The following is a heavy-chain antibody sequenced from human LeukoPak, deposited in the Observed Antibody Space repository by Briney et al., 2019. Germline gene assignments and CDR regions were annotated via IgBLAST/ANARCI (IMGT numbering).Heavy chain of an antibody. Sequence: TAGSLRLSCAASGFTFSNYWMHWVRQVPGKGLVWVSRINSDGSTITYADSVKGRFTISRDNAKNTLYLQMNSLRAEDTAVYYCARVTVSSSEVIFDYWGQGSLVTVSS. D-gene: IGHD1-20*01. J-gene: IGHJ4*02. CDR1: GFTFSNYW. CDR3: ARVTVSSSEVIFDY. CDR2: INSDGSTI. V-gene: IGHV3-74*01.